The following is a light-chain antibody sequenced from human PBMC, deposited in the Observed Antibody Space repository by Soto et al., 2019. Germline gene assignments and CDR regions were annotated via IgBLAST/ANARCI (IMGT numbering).Light chain of an antibody. CDR3: QQYNNWPPIT. Sequence: EIVMMQSPATLSVSPGERATLSCRASQSVSSNLAWYQQKPGQAPRLLIYGASTRATGIPARFSGSGSGTEFTLTISSLQSEDFAVYCCQQYNNWPPITFGGGTKVEIK. CDR2: GAS. J-gene: IGKJ4*01. CDR1: QSVSSN. V-gene: IGKV3-15*01.